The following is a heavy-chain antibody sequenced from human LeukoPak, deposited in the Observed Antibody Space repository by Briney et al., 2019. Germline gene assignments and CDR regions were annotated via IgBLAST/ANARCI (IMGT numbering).Heavy chain of an antibody. J-gene: IGHJ5*02. CDR3: ARKKQWLGGWFDP. D-gene: IGHD6-19*01. CDR2: ILTSGGT. Sequence: SETLSLTCTVSGDSISRGGYYWSWIRQPAGKGLEWIGRILTSGGTNYNPSLKSRVTISVDTSKNQFSLKLSSETAADTAVYYCARKKQWLGGWFDPWGQGTLVTVSS. CDR1: GDSISRGGYY. V-gene: IGHV4-61*02.